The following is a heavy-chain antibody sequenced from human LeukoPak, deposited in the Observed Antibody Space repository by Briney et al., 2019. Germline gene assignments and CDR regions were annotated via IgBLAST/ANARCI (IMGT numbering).Heavy chain of an antibody. V-gene: IGHV1-18*01. Sequence: ASVKVSCKASGYTFTSYGISWVRQAPGQGLEWMGWISAYNGNTNYAQKLQGRVTMTTDTSTSTAYMELRSLRSDDTAVYYCARDRYSYGPGGSSRPLADYWSQGTLVTVSS. D-gene: IGHD5-18*01. CDR3: ARDRYSYGPGGSSRPLADY. CDR1: GYTFTSYG. CDR2: ISAYNGNT. J-gene: IGHJ4*02.